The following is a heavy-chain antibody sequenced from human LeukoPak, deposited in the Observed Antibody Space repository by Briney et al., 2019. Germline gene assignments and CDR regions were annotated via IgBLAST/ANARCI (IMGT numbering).Heavy chain of an antibody. D-gene: IGHD5-12*01. CDR1: GFTFSSYG. J-gene: IGHJ4*02. CDR2: ISYDGSNK. CDR3: AKGGYSGYDV. V-gene: IGHV3-30*18. Sequence: PGGSLGLSCAASGFTFSSYGMHGVGRPPARGVEWVAVISYDGSNKYYADSVKGRFTISRDNSKNTLYLQMNSLRAEDTAVYYCAKGGYSGYDVWGQGTLVTVSS.